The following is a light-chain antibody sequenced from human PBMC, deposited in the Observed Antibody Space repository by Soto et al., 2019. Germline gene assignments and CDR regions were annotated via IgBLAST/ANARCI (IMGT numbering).Light chain of an antibody. J-gene: IGKJ4*01. CDR2: KAS. CDR1: QNIRRR. Sequence: DVQMTQSPSTLSASVGDRVTITCRASQNIRRRLAWFQQKQGKAPKRLIYKASSLESGVPSRFRGSGSGTEFTLTISSLQPDDFATYYCQQYNSYPLTFGGGTKVDIK. V-gene: IGKV1-5*03. CDR3: QQYNSYPLT.